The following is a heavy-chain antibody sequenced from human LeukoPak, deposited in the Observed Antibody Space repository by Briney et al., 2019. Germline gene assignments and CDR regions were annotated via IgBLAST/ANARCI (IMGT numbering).Heavy chain of an antibody. D-gene: IGHD3-22*01. J-gene: IGHJ4*02. Sequence: GGSLRLSCAASGFSFDTCAMNWVRQAPGKGLEGIADNSGSGGSTYYADSVKGRFTISRDNSKNTLYLQMNSLRAEDTAVYYCAKGSGITMIVVVITDWGQGTLVTVSS. CDR1: GFSFDTCA. CDR2: NSGSGGST. CDR3: AKGSGITMIVVVITD. V-gene: IGHV3-23*01.